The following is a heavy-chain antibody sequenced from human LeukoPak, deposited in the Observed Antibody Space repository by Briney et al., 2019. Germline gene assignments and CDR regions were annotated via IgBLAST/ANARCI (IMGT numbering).Heavy chain of an antibody. V-gene: IGHV4-39*01. J-gene: IGHJ4*02. CDR2: IYYSGSP. CDR1: GGSISSNNYY. CDR3: ATWRTAKTGFDY. D-gene: IGHD1-1*01. Sequence: PAETLSLTCTVSGGSISSNNYYWGWLRQPPWRGLEWIGSIYYSGSPYYNPSLKSRVTISVDTSKSQFSLRLRSVTAADTAVYYCATWRTAKTGFDYWGQGTLVTVSS.